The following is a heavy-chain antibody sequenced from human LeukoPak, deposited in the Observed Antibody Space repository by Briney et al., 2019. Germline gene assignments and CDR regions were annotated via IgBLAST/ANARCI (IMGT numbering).Heavy chain of an antibody. J-gene: IGHJ4*02. CDR3: AGLVGRYSNGMYYYFDY. V-gene: IGHV4-4*02. Sequence: PSGTLSLTCAVSGGSITSVNLWAWDRQPPGKGLEWVGEMYLSGTTTCNPSLRGRATISLDRSKNQVSLRLNSVTAADTALYYCAGLVGRYSNGMYYYFDYWGQGILVTVSS. CDR2: MYLSGTT. CDR1: GGSITSVNL. D-gene: IGHD1-26*01.